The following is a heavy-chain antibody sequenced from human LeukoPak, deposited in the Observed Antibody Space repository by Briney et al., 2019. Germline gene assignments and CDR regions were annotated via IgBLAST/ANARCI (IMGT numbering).Heavy chain of an antibody. J-gene: IGHJ4*02. CDR3: AKDVAGYSSSWYGIDY. D-gene: IGHD6-13*01. V-gene: IGHV3-9*01. CDR2: ISWNSGSI. Sequence: GGSLRLSCAASGFTFDDYAMHWVRHAPGKGLEWVSGISWNSGSIGYADSVKGRFTISRDNAKNSLYLQMNSLRAEDTALYYCAKDVAGYSSSWYGIDYWGQGTLVTVSS. CDR1: GFTFDDYA.